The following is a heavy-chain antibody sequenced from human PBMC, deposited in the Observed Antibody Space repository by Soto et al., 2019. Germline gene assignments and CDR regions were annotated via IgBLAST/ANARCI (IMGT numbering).Heavy chain of an antibody. CDR2: IDHDGPT. J-gene: IGHJ4*01. V-gene: IGHV3-74*01. Sequence: EVQRLESGGGLVQPGGSLRLSCAGSGFTFSNYWRHWVRQAPGKGLEWVSRIDHDGPTDYADSVRGRFTISRDNAENTLYLQMNSLRPEDAAVYYCVRDTHGDYWGHGTLVTVSS. CDR1: GFTFSNYW. D-gene: IGHD2-15*01. CDR3: VRDTHGDY.